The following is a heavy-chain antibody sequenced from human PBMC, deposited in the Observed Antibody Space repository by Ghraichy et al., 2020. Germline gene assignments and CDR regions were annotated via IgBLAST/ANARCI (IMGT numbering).Heavy chain of an antibody. Sequence: SETLSLTCTVYGGSVSSGSYYWSWIRQPPGKGLEWIGYIYYSGSTNYNPSLKSRVTISVDTSKNQFSLKLSSVTAADTAVYYCARGADPEWLYYWGQGTLVTVSS. CDR1: GGSVSSGSYY. CDR2: IYYSGST. V-gene: IGHV4-61*01. D-gene: IGHD3-3*01. CDR3: ARGADPEWLYY. J-gene: IGHJ4*02.